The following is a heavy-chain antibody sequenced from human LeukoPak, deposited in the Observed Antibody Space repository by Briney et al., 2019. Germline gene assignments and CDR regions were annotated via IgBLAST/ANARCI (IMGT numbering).Heavy chain of an antibody. J-gene: IGHJ4*02. D-gene: IGHD6-19*01. CDR2: IYYSGST. V-gene: IGHV4-39*07. CDR1: GGSISSSSYY. Sequence: SETLSLTCTVSGGSISSSSYYWGWIRQPPGKGLEWIGSIYYSGSTYYNPSLKSRVTISVDTSKNQFSLKLSSVTAADTAVYYCARSSSGWPYYFDYWGQGTLVTVSS. CDR3: ARSSSGWPYYFDY.